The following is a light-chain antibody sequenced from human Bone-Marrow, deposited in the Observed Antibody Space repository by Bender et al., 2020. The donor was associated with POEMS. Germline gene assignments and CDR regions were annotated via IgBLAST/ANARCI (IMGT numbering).Light chain of an antibody. CDR3: GSNAGSNTY. CDR1: GSDIGKYSL. J-gene: IGLJ2*01. CDR2: DVS. Sequence: QSALTQPASVSGSPGQSITISCTGTGSDIGKYSLVSWYQQLPGRAPKLIISDVSKRPSGISNRFAGSKSGNTASLTISGLQAEDEAYYYCGSNAGSNTYFGGGTKLTVL. V-gene: IGLV2-23*02.